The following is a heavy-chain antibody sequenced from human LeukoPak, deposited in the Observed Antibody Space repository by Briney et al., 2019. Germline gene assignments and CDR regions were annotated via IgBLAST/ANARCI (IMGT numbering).Heavy chain of an antibody. CDR3: ARYLAAPYDAFDI. V-gene: IGHV1-2*02. J-gene: IGHJ3*02. CDR2: INANSGGT. CDR1: GYTFTGYY. D-gene: IGHD6-6*01. Sequence: ASVRVSCKASGYTFTGYYIHWVRQAPGQGLEWMGWINANSGGTNYAQKFQGRVAMTRDTSVSTIYMELSRLRFDDTAVYYCARYLAAPYDAFDIWGQGTMVIVSS.